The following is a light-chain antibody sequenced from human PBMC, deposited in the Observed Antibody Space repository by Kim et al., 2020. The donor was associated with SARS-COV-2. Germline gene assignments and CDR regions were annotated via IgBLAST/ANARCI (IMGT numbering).Light chain of an antibody. V-gene: IGLV4-69*01. CDR2: VNSDGSH. J-gene: IGLJ3*02. CDR3: QNWDTGIRV. CDR1: SGHSYYD. Sequence: QLVLTQSPSASASLGASVKLTCTLSSGHSYYDSAWHQQQPEKGPRVLMKVNSDGSHDKGDGIPDRFSGSTAGAERYLTISSLQSEDEADYYCQNWDTGIRVFGIGTKLTVL.